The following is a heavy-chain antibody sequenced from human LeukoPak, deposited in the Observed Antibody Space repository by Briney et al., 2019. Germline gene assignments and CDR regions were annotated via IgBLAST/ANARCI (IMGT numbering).Heavy chain of an antibody. V-gene: IGHV3-9*03. Sequence: GGSLRLSCAASGFTFDDYAMHWVRQAPGKGLEWVSGISWNSGSIGYADSVKGRFTISRDNAKNSLYLQMNSLRAEDMALYYCAKSQGATWDSSSAIDCWGQGTLVTVSS. CDR2: ISWNSGSI. J-gene: IGHJ4*02. CDR3: AKSQGATWDSSSAIDC. D-gene: IGHD6-6*01. CDR1: GFTFDDYA.